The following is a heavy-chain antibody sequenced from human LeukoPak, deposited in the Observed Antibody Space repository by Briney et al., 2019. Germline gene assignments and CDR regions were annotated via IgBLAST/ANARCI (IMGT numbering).Heavy chain of an antibody. V-gene: IGHV3-7*01. CDR2: IKQDGGEK. CDR1: GFTFSNYW. D-gene: IGHD3-22*01. CDR3: AKDGPYYYDSSGYTPRCDPFDY. J-gene: IGHJ4*02. Sequence: GGSLRLSCAASGFTFSNYWMTWVRQAPGKGLQWVANIKQDGGEKYYVDSVEGRFTISRDNAKNSLYLQMNSLRAEDTAVYYCAKDGPYYYDSSGYTPRCDPFDYWGQGTLVTVSS.